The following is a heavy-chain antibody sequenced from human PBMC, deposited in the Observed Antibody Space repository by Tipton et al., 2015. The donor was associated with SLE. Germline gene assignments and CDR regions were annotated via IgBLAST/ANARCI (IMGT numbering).Heavy chain of an antibody. Sequence: TLSLTCNVSGGSLSHYYWSWIRQSPGKGPEWIGYIYFSGTTKYNPSLKSRLTISVDTSKSHFSLKLTSVTAADTAIYYCARGSRWFDDFWGGYPLGNWFDLWGQGTLVTVSS. V-gene: IGHV4-59*01. CDR3: ARGSRWFDDFWGGYPLGNWFDL. CDR2: IYFSGTT. J-gene: IGHJ5*02. CDR1: GGSLSHYY. D-gene: IGHD3-3*01.